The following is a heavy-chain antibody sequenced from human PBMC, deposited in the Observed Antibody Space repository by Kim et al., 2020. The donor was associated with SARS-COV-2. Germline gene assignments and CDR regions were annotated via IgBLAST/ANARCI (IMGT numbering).Heavy chain of an antibody. Sequence: SETLSLTCAVYGGSFSGYYWSWIRQPPGKGLEWIGEINHSGSTNYNPSLKSRVTISVDTSKNQFSLKLSSVTAADTAVYYCARGTDRAFDYWGQGTLVTVSS. D-gene: IGHD2-21*02. CDR1: GGSFSGYY. CDR3: ARGTDRAFDY. J-gene: IGHJ4*02. CDR2: INHSGST. V-gene: IGHV4-34*01.